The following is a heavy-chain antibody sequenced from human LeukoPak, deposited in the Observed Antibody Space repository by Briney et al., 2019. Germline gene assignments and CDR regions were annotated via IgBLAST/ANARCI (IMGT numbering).Heavy chain of an antibody. V-gene: IGHV3-23*01. J-gene: IGHJ3*02. CDR2: INSSGGST. D-gene: IGHD3-9*01. Sequence: GGSLRLSCAASGFTFSTYAMTWVRQAPGKGLDWVSTINSSGGSTYYADSVKGRFTISRDNAKNSLYLQMNSLRAEDTAVYYCARDVATILTGYHAAFDIWGQGTMVTVSS. CDR1: GFTFSTYA. CDR3: ARDVATILTGYHAAFDI.